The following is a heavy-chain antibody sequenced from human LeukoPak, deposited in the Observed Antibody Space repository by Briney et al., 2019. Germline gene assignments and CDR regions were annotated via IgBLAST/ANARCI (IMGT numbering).Heavy chain of an antibody. Sequence: ASVKVSCKASGYTFTNYYMHWVRQAPGQGLEWMGIINPSGGSTSYAQKFQGRVTMTRDMSTSTVYMELSSLRSEDTAVYYCARGFDGDYDSSGYWDYWGQGTLVTVSS. CDR2: INPSGGST. CDR1: GYTFTNYY. CDR3: ARGFDGDYDSSGYWDY. V-gene: IGHV1-46*01. D-gene: IGHD3-22*01. J-gene: IGHJ4*02.